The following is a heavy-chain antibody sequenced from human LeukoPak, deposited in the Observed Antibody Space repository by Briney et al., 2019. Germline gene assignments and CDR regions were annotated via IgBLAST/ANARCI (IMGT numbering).Heavy chain of an antibody. V-gene: IGHV3-7*01. D-gene: IGHD6-19*01. CDR1: GFTFSSYW. CDR3: ASLSSGWYYFDY. J-gene: IGHJ4*02. Sequence: GGSPRLSCAASGFTFSSYWMSWVRRAPGKGLEWVANIKQDGSEKYYVDSVKGRFTISRDNAKNSLYLQMNSLRAEDTAVYYCASLSSGWYYFDYWGQGTLVTVSS. CDR2: IKQDGSEK.